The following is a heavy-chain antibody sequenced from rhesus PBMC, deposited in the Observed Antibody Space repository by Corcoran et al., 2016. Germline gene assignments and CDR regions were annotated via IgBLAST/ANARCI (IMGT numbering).Heavy chain of an antibody. Sequence: QVQLVQSGAEVKQPGASVKVSCKASGYTFTSYGMNWVRQAHGQRLEWMGWINTDTANPTYAQSFKERFTFSMDTSFSTAYLQISSLKAEDTAVYYCARRHSGSYYFPTEYFDYWGQGVLVTVSS. CDR2: INTDTANP. CDR3: ARRHSGSYYFPTEYFDY. J-gene: IGHJ4*01. CDR1: GYTFTSYG. V-gene: IGHV7-114*01. D-gene: IGHD3-16*01.